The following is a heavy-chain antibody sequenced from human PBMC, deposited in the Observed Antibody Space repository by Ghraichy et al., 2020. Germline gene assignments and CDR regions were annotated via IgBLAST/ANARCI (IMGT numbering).Heavy chain of an antibody. J-gene: IGHJ3*01. CDR3: AKGGTHDAYDV. V-gene: IGHV3-7*01. CDR1: GFTFSWSW. Sequence: GGSLRLSCTASGFTFSWSWMTWVRQAPGKGLDFVAVIKHDGSEEYYVDSVKGRFTVSRDNAVNSLYLQMNSLRVEDTAVYYCAKGGTHDAYDVWGQGTMVTVSS. CDR2: IKHDGSEE. D-gene: IGHD1/OR15-1a*01.